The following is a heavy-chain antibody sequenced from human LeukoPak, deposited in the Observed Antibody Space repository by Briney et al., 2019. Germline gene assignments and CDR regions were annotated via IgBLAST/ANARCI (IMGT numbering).Heavy chain of an antibody. J-gene: IGHJ4*02. V-gene: IGHV3-23*01. Sequence: GGSLRLSCAASGFTFSTYAMSWVRQAPGKGLEWVSTLTAGGETTFYADSVKGRFSISRDNSKDTLYLQMNSLRAEDTAVYYCAKDLGHSYGCSDCWGQGTLVTVSS. CDR2: LTAGGETT. CDR3: AKDLGHSYGCSDC. CDR1: GFTFSTYA. D-gene: IGHD3-16*01.